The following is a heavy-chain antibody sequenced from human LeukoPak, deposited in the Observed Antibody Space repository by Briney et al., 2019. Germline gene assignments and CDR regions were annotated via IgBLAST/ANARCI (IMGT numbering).Heavy chain of an antibody. D-gene: IGHD6-13*01. CDR2: IYHSGST. CDR1: GYSISSGYY. V-gene: IGHV4-38-2*02. J-gene: IGHJ6*03. CDR3: ARTAAAGHYYYYYMDV. Sequence: SETLSLTCTVSGYSISSGYYWGWIRQPPGKGLEWIGSIYHSGSTYYNPSLKSRVTISVDKSKNQFSLKLSSVTAADTAVYYCARTAAAGHYYYYYMDVWGKGTTVTVSS.